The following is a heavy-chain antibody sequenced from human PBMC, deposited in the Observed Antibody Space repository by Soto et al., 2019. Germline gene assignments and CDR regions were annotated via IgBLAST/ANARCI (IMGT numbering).Heavy chain of an antibody. CDR2: IKSKTDGGTT. CDR3: TTDPPFYSSGWYQAFTHEIDY. Sequence: GGSLRLSCAASGFTFSNAWMNWVRQAPGKGLEWVGRIKSKTDGGTTDYAAPVKGRFTISRDDSKNTLYLQMNSLKTEDTAVYYCTTDPPFYSSGWYQAFTHEIDYWGQGTLVTVSS. V-gene: IGHV3-15*07. CDR1: GFTFSNAW. D-gene: IGHD6-19*01. J-gene: IGHJ4*02.